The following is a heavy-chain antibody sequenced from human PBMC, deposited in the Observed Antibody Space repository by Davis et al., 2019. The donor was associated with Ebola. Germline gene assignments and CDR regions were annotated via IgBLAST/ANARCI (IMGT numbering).Heavy chain of an antibody. J-gene: IGHJ3*01. V-gene: IGHV3-53*01. CDR3: ARGRNDYGDYPF. Sequence: GESLKISCAASGFSVSNSYMSWVRQAPGKGLEWVSVIYSDGATEYPDSVKGRFTIPSDNSKNTVYLQMNSLRAEDTADYYCARGRNDYGDYPFWGQGTMVTVSS. D-gene: IGHD4-17*01. CDR1: GFSVSNSY. CDR2: IYSDGAT.